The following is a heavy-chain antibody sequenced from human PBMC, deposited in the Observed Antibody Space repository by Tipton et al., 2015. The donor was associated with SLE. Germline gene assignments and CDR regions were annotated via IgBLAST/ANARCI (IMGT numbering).Heavy chain of an antibody. CDR1: GGSISSGNYY. Sequence: LRLSCTVSGGSISSGNYYWSWIRQPAGKGLEWIGRIFTRGSTNYNPSLKSRVTISVDTSTNQFSLRLGSVTAADTAVYYCARSVRRGIAVGDYYYGMDVWGQGSTVTVSS. D-gene: IGHD6-19*01. CDR3: ARSVRRGIAVGDYYYGMDV. J-gene: IGHJ6*02. V-gene: IGHV4-61*02. CDR2: IFTRGST.